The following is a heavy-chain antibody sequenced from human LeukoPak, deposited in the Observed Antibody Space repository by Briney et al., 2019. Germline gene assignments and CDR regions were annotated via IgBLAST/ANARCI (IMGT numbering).Heavy chain of an antibody. CDR3: ARLSSGSTGTTVGY. Sequence: SETLSLTCAVYGGSFSGYYWSWIRQPPGKGLEWIGEINHSGSTNYNPSLKSRVTISVDTSKNQFSLKLSSVTAADTAVYYCARLSSGSTGTTVGYWGQGTLVTVSS. CDR2: INHSGST. D-gene: IGHD1-7*01. V-gene: IGHV4-34*01. J-gene: IGHJ4*02. CDR1: GGSFSGYY.